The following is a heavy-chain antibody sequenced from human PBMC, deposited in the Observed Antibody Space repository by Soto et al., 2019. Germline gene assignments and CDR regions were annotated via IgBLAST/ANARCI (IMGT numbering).Heavy chain of an antibody. CDR2: ISGSGDST. D-gene: IGHD6-19*01. Sequence: GGSLRLSCAASGFTFSSYAMSWVRQAPGKGLEWVSGISGSGDSTYYADSVKGRFTISRDNSKNTLYLQMNSLRAEDTAVYYCAKGVPGIAVAXTGYFQHWGQGTLVTVSS. J-gene: IGHJ1*01. CDR1: GFTFSSYA. CDR3: AKGVPGIAVAXTGYFQH. V-gene: IGHV3-23*01.